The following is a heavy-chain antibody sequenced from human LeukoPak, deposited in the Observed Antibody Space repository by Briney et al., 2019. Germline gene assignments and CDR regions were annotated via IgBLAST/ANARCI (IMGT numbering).Heavy chain of an antibody. Sequence: GGSLRLSCAASGFTFSRFGMQWVRQAPGKGLEWVAFIRYDGSDKYYADFVKGRFTISRDNSKDTLYLQMNSPRAEDTAVYYCAKTPGGSSDYWGQGTLVSVSS. D-gene: IGHD2-15*01. CDR1: GFTFSRFG. J-gene: IGHJ4*02. CDR2: IRYDGSDK. CDR3: AKTPGGSSDY. V-gene: IGHV3-30*02.